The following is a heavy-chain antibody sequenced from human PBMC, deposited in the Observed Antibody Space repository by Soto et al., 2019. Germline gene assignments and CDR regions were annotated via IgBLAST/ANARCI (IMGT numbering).Heavy chain of an antibody. D-gene: IGHD3-10*01. Sequence: SETLSLTCAVYGGSFSGYYWSWIRQPPGKGLEWIGEINHSGSTNYNPSLKGRVTISVDTSKNQFSLKLSSVTAADTAVYYCARDRRLITMVRGVSLWFDPWGQGTLVTVSS. CDR1: GGSFSGYY. CDR3: ARDRRLITMVRGVSLWFDP. J-gene: IGHJ5*02. CDR2: INHSGST. V-gene: IGHV4-34*01.